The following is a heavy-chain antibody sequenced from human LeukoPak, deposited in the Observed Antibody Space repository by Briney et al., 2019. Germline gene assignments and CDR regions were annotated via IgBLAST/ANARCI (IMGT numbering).Heavy chain of an antibody. CDR2: IYYSGST. V-gene: IGHV4-39*01. Sequence: SETLSLTCTVSGGSISSNSYYWGWIRQPPGKRLKWIGSIYYSGSTYYNPSLKSRVTISVDTSKNQFSLKLNSVTAADTAVYYCARNRYYYGSGNYGVPNWFDPWGQGTLVTVSS. CDR1: GGSISSNSYY. CDR3: ARNRYYYGSGNYGVPNWFDP. D-gene: IGHD3-10*01. J-gene: IGHJ5*02.